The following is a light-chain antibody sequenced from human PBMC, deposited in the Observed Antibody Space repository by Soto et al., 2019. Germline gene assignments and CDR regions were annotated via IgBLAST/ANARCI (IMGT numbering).Light chain of an antibody. Sequence: DIQLTQPTSFLSASIGDRVTITCRARKGTSKYLPWYKQTPGRAPKLLLYAASTLQRGVTSRFSGSGSGTQFTLTISSLQPDDFATYYCQQLNSYPIPFGQGPRLKIK. CDR1: KGTSKY. V-gene: IGKV1-9*01. J-gene: IGKJ5*01. CDR3: QQLNSYPIP. CDR2: AAS.